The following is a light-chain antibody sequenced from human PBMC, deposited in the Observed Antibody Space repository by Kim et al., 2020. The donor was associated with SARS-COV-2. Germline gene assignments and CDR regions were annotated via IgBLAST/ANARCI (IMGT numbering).Light chain of an antibody. V-gene: IGLV6-57*04. J-gene: IGLJ3*02. Sequence: NFMLTQPHSVSESPGKTVTISCTRSSGSIASNYVQWYQQRPGSAPTTVIYEDNQRPSGVPDRFSGSIDSSSNSASLTISGLKTEDEADYYCQSYDSSFWVFGGGTQLIVL. CDR1: SGSIASNY. CDR3: QSYDSSFWV. CDR2: EDN.